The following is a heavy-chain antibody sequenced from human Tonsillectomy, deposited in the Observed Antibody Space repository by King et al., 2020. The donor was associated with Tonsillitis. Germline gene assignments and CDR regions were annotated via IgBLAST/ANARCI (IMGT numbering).Heavy chain of an antibody. CDR2: ISWNSGSI. Sequence: VQLVESGGGLVQPGRSLRLSCAASGFTFDDYAMHWVRQAPGKGLEWVSGISWNSGSIGYADSVKGRFTISRDNAKNSLDLQMNSLRGEDTALYYCAKDRDYALDVWGKGTTVTVSS. D-gene: IGHD3-16*01. CDR3: AKDRDYALDV. J-gene: IGHJ6*04. V-gene: IGHV3-9*01. CDR1: GFTFDDYA.